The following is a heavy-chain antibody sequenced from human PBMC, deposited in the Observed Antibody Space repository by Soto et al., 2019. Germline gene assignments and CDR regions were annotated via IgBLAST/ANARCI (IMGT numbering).Heavy chain of an antibody. V-gene: IGHV4-34*01. J-gene: IGHJ6*02. CDR3: ARGCSDTTCPRPYYGMDV. CDR2: INHSGST. D-gene: IGHD2-2*01. Sequence: SENLSLTCALYGGSFSGYYWGWIRQPPGAGLEWIGEINHSGSTYYNPSLKSRITMSVATSKNQFSLKLNSVTAADTAVYYCARGCSDTTCPRPYYGMDVWGQGTTVTVSS. CDR1: GGSFSGYY.